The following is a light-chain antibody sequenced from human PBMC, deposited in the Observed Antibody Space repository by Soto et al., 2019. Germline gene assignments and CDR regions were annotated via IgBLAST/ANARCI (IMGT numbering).Light chain of an antibody. CDR1: EYVRVY. CDR3: QQRNDWPALS. CDR2: ETS. V-gene: IGKV3-11*01. J-gene: IGKJ4*01. Sequence: NVLTQFPATLSLSPGESATLSCRASEYVRVYLAWYHQKPGQAPRLLMYETSTRAPGIPRRFSGSGSGTDFTLSISSLEPEDSGVYYCQQRNDWPALSFGGGTKVEIK.